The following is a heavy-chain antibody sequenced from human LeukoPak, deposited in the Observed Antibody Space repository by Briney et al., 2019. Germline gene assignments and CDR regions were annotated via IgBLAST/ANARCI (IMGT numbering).Heavy chain of an antibody. CDR3: ARTSRWIQLWLFDY. V-gene: IGHV4-39*01. CDR2: IYYSGST. Sequence: SETLSLTCTVSGGSISSSRYYWGWIRQPPGKGLEWIGSIYYSGSTYYNPSLKSRVTISVDTSKNQFSLKLSSVTAADTAVYYCARTSRWIQLWLFDYWGQGTLVTVSS. D-gene: IGHD5-18*01. J-gene: IGHJ4*02. CDR1: GGSISSSRYY.